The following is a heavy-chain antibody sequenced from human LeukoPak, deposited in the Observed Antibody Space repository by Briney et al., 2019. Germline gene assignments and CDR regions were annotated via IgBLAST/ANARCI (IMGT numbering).Heavy chain of an antibody. D-gene: IGHD3-3*01. CDR2: IYYSGST. V-gene: IGHV4-30-4*08. J-gene: IGHJ6*03. CDR3: ARALNFWSGWYYYMDV. Sequence: SETLSLTSTVSAGSSSSGGYYRSSIRQPPGKGLGCSGYIYYSGSTYYNPSLKSRVTISVDTSKNQFSLKLSSVTAADTAVYYCARALNFWSGWYYYMDVWGKGTTVTVSS. CDR1: AGSSSSGGYY.